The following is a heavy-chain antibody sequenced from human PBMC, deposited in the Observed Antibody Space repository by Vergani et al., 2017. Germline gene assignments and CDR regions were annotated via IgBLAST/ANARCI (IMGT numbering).Heavy chain of an antibody. V-gene: IGHV3-23*01. CDR2: ISGSGGST. CDR3: AKDQGSAARPTGPDY. Sequence: EVQLLESGGGLVQPGGSLRLSCAASGYTFSSYAMSWVRQAPGKGLEWVSAISGSGGSTYYADSVKGRFTISRDNAKNTLYMHMNSLRAEATAVYYCAKDQGSAARPTGPDYWGQGTLVTVSS. CDR1: GYTFSSYA. D-gene: IGHD1-14*01. J-gene: IGHJ4*02.